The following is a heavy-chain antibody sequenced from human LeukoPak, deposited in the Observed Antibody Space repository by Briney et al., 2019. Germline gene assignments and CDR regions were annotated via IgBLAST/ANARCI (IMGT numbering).Heavy chain of an antibody. CDR3: ARGPSGWYENYYYYMDV. CDR2: IIPIFGTA. Sequence: GASAKVSCKACGGTFSSYAISWVRQAPGQGLEWMGGIIPIFGTANYAQKFQGSVTIPAEESTSTAHLELSSLRSEDTAVYYCARGPSGWYENYYYYMDVWGKGTTVTVSS. CDR1: GGTFSSYA. J-gene: IGHJ6*03. D-gene: IGHD6-19*01. V-gene: IGHV1-69*13.